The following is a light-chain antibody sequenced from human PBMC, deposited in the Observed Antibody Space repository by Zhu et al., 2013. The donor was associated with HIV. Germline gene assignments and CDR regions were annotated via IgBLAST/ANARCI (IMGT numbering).Light chain of an antibody. V-gene: IGKV3-20*01. CDR1: QSVSSGN. CDR2: DAS. J-gene: IGKJ1*01. Sequence: EIVLTQSPGTLSLSPGERATLSCRASQSVSSGNLAWYQQKPGQAPRLLIYDASSRATGIPDRFSGSGSGTDFTLTINRLEPEDIAVYYCQQYRSSPLTFGQGTKVEIK. CDR3: QQYRSSPLT.